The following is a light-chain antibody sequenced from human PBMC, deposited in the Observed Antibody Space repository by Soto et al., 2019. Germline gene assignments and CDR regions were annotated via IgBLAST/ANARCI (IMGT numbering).Light chain of an antibody. CDR3: QEYHSFSVT. V-gene: IGKV1-5*03. CDR1: EKISSR. CDR2: RAS. J-gene: IGKJ1*01. Sequence: DIQMTQSPSTLSASVGDRITITCRASEKISSRLAWHQQKPGRAPKLLIYRASKLESGIPSRFSGSGSGTEFTLTISSLQPDDFATYYCQEYHSFSVTFGQGTKVDIK.